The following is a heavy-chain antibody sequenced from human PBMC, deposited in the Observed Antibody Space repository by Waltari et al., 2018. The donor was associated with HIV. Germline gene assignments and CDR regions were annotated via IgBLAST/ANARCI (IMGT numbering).Heavy chain of an antibody. CDR2: MSISGGST. D-gene: IGHD2-15*01. V-gene: IGHV3-23*01. J-gene: IGHJ6*02. CDR1: GFPFTNYA. CDR3: AKSPGYCSAGDCHLYGLDV. Sequence: EVQLLESGGGLVQPGGSLRLSCAASGFPFTNYAMTWVRQAPGKGMEWVSAMSISGGSTYYADSVKGRFTISRDISKNTLYLQMNSLRVEDAAIYYCAKSPGYCSAGDCHLYGLDVWGLGTTVTVSS.